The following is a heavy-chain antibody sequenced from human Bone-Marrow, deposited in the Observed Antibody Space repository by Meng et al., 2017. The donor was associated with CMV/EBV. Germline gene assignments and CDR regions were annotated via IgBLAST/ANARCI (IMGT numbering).Heavy chain of an antibody. D-gene: IGHD3-3*01. CDR1: GSTFSSYA. CDR2: ISYDGSNK. V-gene: IGHV3-30*04. CDR3: ARDPEELRFLEWGTEGWFDP. Sequence: GESLKISCAASGSTFSSYAMHWVRQAPGKGLEWVAVISYDGSNKYYADSVKGRFTISRDNSKNTLYLQMNSLRAEDTAVYYCARDPEELRFLEWGTEGWFDPWGQGTLVTVSS. J-gene: IGHJ5*02.